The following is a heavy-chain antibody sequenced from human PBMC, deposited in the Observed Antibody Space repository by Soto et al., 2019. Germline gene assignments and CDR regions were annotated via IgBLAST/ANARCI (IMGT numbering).Heavy chain of an antibody. Sequence: EVQLVESGGGLVQPGGSLRLSCVVSGLAFSTYCMSWVRQAPGKGLEWVVNINHAGSGSYYVGSVKGRFTISRDNAKNSLYLQMTSLRADDTAVYYWARPARECNSSGCATWGQGTLFPVSS. CDR2: INHAGSGS. J-gene: IGHJ5*02. CDR1: GLAFSTYC. V-gene: IGHV3-7*01. CDR3: ARPARECNSSGCAT. D-gene: IGHD2-2*01.